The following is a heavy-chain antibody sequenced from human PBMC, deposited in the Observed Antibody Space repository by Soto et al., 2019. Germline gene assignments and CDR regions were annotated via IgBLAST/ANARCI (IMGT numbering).Heavy chain of an antibody. V-gene: IGHV1-69*12. Sequence: QVQLVQSGAEVKKPGSSVKVSCKASGGTFSSYAISGVRQAPGQGLEWMGGIIPIFGTANYAQKFQGRVTITADESTSTAYMELSSLRSEDTAVYYCARGEEDSSGWYFDYWGQGTLVTVSS. CDR2: IIPIFGTA. CDR1: GGTFSSYA. J-gene: IGHJ4*02. CDR3: ARGEEDSSGWYFDY. D-gene: IGHD6-19*01.